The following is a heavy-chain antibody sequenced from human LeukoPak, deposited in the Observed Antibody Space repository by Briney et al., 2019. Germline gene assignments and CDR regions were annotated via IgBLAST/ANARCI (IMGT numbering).Heavy chain of an antibody. CDR3: ARDLRRQLPGYMDV. D-gene: IGHD2-2*01. V-gene: IGHV3-48*01. J-gene: IGHJ6*03. Sequence: GGSLRLSCAASGFTFSSYSMNWVRQAPGKGLEWVSYISSSSSTIYYADSVKGRFTISRGNAKNSLYLQMNSLRAEDTAVYYCARDLRRQLPGYMDVWGKGTTVTVSS. CDR2: ISSSSSTI. CDR1: GFTFSSYS.